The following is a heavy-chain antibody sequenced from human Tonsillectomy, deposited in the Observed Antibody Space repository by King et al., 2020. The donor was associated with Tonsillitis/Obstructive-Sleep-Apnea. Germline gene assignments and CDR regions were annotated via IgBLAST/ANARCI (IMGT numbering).Heavy chain of an antibody. CDR2: ISSSSSYI. J-gene: IGHJ4*02. Sequence: QLVQSGGGLVKPGGSLRLSCAASGFTFSSYSMNWVRQAPGKGLEWVSSISSSSSYIYYADSVKGRFTISRDNAKNSLYLQMNSLRAEETAVYYCARAGSGWYNYWGQGTLVTVSS. D-gene: IGHD6-19*01. CDR3: ARAGSGWYNY. V-gene: IGHV3-21*01. CDR1: GFTFSSYS.